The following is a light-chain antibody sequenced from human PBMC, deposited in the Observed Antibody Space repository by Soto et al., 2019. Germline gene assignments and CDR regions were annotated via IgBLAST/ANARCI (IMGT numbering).Light chain of an antibody. V-gene: IGLV2-14*01. J-gene: IGLJ3*02. Sequence: QSVLTQPASVSGSPGQSITISCTGTSSDVGGYIYVSWYQHHPGKAPKLMIYEVNNRPSGVSNRFSGSKSGNTASLTISGLQAEDEADYYCSSYTSSSALVFGGGTKLPVL. CDR1: SSDVGGYIY. CDR3: SSYTSSSALV. CDR2: EVN.